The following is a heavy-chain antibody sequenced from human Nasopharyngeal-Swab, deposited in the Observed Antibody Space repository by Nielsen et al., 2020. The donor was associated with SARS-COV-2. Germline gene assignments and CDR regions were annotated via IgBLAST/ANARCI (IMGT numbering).Heavy chain of an antibody. CDR2: IWYDGSNK. V-gene: IGHV3-33*01. CDR1: GFTFSSYG. CDR3: ARDPMTTVSRFDY. D-gene: IGHD4-11*01. J-gene: IGHJ4*02. Sequence: GGFLRLSCAASGFTFSSYGMLWVRQAPGKGLEWVAVIWYDGSNKYYADSVKGRFTISRDNSKNTLYLQMNSLRAEDTAVYYCARDPMTTVSRFDYWGQGTLVTVSS.